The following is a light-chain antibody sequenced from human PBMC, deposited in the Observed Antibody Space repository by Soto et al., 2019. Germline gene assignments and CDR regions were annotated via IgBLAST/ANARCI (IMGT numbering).Light chain of an antibody. J-gene: IGLJ2*01. CDR2: ADN. V-gene: IGLV1-44*01. Sequence: QSVLTQPPSASGTPGQRVTISCSEGSSNIGSNTVNWYQHLPRMAPKLLIFADNQRPSGVPDRFSASKSGTSASLAISGLHSEDEADYYCGAWDDSLNGVVFGGGTKLTVL. CDR1: SSNIGSNT. CDR3: GAWDDSLNGVV.